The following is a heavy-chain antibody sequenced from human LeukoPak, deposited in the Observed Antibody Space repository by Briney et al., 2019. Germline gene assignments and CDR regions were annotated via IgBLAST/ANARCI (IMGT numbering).Heavy chain of an antibody. J-gene: IGHJ4*02. V-gene: IGHV1-46*03. CDR1: GYTFTSYY. D-gene: IGHD2-2*01. Sequence: ASVRVSCKASGYTFTSYYMHWVRQAPGQGLEWMGIINPSGGSRSYAQKFQGRVTMTRDTSTSTVYMELSSLRSEDTAVYYCAREFIEYQPYLDYWGQGTLVTVSS. CDR2: INPSGGSR. CDR3: AREFIEYQPYLDY.